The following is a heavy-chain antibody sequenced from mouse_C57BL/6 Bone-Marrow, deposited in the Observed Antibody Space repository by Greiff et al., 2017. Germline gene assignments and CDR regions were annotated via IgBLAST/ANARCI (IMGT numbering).Heavy chain of an antibody. CDR3: ARYYYYGSSYAMDY. Sequence: VQVVESGAELARPGASVKLSCKASGYTFTSYGISWVKQRTGQGLEWIGELYPRSGNTYYNEKFKGKATLTADKSSSTAYMELRSLTSEDSAVYFCARYYYYGSSYAMDYWGQGTSVTVSS. J-gene: IGHJ4*01. V-gene: IGHV1-81*01. D-gene: IGHD1-1*01. CDR1: GYTFTSYG. CDR2: LYPRSGNT.